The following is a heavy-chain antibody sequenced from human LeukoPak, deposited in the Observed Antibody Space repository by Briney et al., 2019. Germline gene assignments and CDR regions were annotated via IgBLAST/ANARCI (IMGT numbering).Heavy chain of an antibody. J-gene: IGHJ5*02. D-gene: IGHD4-17*01. CDR1: GFTFSRCA. Sequence: GGSLRLSCAASGFTFSRCAMSWVRQAPGRGLEWVSGISGSGGSAYYVDSVKGRFTISRDNSKNTLYLQMNSLRAEDTAVYYCAKRRDYGWFDPWGQGTLVTVSS. CDR3: AKRRDYGWFDP. CDR2: ISGSGGSA. V-gene: IGHV3-23*01.